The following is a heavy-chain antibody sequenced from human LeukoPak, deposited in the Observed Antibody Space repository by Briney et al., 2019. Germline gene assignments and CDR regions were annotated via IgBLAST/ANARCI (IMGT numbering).Heavy chain of an antibody. CDR1: GYSFTSYW. Sequence: GESLKISCKGSGYSFTSYWIGWVRQMPGKGLEWMGIIYPGDSDTRYSPSFQGQVTISADKSISTAYLQWSSLKASDTAMYYCARLITLRTTVTTSYYYYYMDVWGKGTTVTVSS. D-gene: IGHD4-17*01. J-gene: IGHJ6*03. V-gene: IGHV5-51*01. CDR3: ARLITLRTTVTTSYYYYYMDV. CDR2: IYPGDSDT.